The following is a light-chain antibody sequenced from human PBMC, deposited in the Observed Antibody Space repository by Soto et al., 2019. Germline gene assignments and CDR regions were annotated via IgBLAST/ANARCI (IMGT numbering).Light chain of an antibody. CDR3: QQYGRSSWT. CDR2: GAS. CDR1: QSVSSN. V-gene: IGKV3-15*01. Sequence: EIVMTQSPATLSVSPGERATLSCRASQSVSSNLAWYQQKPGQAPRLLIYGASTRATGIPARFSGSGSGTDFTLTISRLEPEDFAVYYCQQYGRSSWTFGQGTRLEI. J-gene: IGKJ5*01.